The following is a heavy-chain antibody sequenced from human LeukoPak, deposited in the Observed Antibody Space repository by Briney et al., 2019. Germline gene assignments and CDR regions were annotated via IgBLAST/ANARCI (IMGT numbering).Heavy chain of an antibody. V-gene: IGHV4-59*01. J-gene: IGHJ6*02. Sequence: SETLSLTCTVSGGSISTYYWNWIRQPPGKGLEWIGYIYYSGATNYNPSLKSRVTISVDTSKNQFSLKLSSVTAADTAVYYCARDVGIPVVPAAASYYYYYGMDVWGQGTTVTVSS. D-gene: IGHD2-2*01. CDR3: ARDVGIPVVPAAASYYYYYGMDV. CDR2: IYYSGAT. CDR1: GGSISTYY.